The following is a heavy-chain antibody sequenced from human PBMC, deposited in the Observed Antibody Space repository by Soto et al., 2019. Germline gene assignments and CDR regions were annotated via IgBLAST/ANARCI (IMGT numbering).Heavy chain of an antibody. J-gene: IGHJ6*02. D-gene: IGHD3-22*01. V-gene: IGHV3-30*18. CDR1: GFTFSSYG. CDR2: ISYDGSNK. CDR3: AKDLLHYYDSSGPTGGGMDV. Sequence: GGSLRLSCAASGFTFSSYGMHWVRQAPGKGLEWVAVISYDGSNKYYADSVKGRFTISRDNSKNTLYLQMNSLRAEDTAVYYCAKDLLHYYDSSGPTGGGMDVWGQGTTVTVSS.